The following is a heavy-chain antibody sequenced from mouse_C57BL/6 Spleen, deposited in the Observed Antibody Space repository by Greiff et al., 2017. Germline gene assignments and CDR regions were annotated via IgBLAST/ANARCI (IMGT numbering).Heavy chain of an antibody. Sequence: QVQLQQPGAELVRPGSSVKLSCKASGYTFTSYWMDWVKQRPGQGLEWIGNIYPSDSETHYNQKFKDKATLTVDKSSSTAYMQLSSLTSEDSAVYYCARPSRAYFSNYYLDYWGQGTTLTVSS. D-gene: IGHD2-5*01. CDR3: ARPSRAYFSNYYLDY. V-gene: IGHV1-61*01. CDR1: GYTFTSYW. CDR2: IYPSDSET. J-gene: IGHJ2*01.